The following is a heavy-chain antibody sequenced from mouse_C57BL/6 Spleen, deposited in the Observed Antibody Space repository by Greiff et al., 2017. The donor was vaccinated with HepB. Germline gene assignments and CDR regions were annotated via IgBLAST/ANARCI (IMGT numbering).Heavy chain of an antibody. Sequence: EVQLQQSGPVLVKPGASVKMSCKASGCTFTDYYMNWVKQSHGKSLEWIGVINPYNGGTSYNQKFKGKATLTVDKSSSTAYMELNSLTSEDSAVYYCARSDYYGSSPFAYWGQGTLVTVSA. CDR1: GCTFTDYY. J-gene: IGHJ3*01. V-gene: IGHV1-19*01. D-gene: IGHD1-1*01. CDR2: INPYNGGT. CDR3: ARSDYYGSSPFAY.